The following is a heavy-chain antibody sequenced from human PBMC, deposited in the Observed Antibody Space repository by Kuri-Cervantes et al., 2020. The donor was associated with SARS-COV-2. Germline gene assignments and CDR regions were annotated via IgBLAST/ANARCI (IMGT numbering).Heavy chain of an antibody. V-gene: IGHV3-30*04. CDR1: GFTFSKYA. Sequence: GGSLRLSCAASGFTFSKYAVHWVRQAPGKGLEWVAMVSSDGTNQSYADSVKGRFTISRDNSKNTLHLQIISLRTEDTGVFYCARARVGVFDFWGQGALVTVSS. CDR3: ARARVGVFDF. CDR2: VSSDGTNQ. J-gene: IGHJ4*02. D-gene: IGHD2-21*01.